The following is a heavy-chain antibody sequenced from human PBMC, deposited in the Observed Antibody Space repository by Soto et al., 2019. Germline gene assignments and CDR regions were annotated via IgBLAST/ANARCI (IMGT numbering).Heavy chain of an antibody. J-gene: IGHJ4*02. CDR1: GYTFTSYA. D-gene: IGHD2-8*02. Sequence: QVQLVQSGAEVKKPGASVKVSCKASGYTFTSYAMHWVRQAPGQRLEWMGWINAGNGNTKYSQKFQVRVIITRNTTASKDYMGLSSLISEDTAVYYCAGLSFTGGYRPGWGQGTLVTLSS. V-gene: IGHV1-3*01. CDR3: AGLSFTGGYRPG. CDR2: INAGNGNT.